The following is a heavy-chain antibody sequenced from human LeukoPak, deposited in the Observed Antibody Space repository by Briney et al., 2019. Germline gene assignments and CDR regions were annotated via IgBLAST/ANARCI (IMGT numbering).Heavy chain of an antibody. CDR2: INTNTGNP. D-gene: IGHD1-14*01. CDR1: GYTFTTYY. Sequence: GASVKVSCKASGYTFTTYYMHWVRQAPGQGLEWMGWINTNTGNPTYAQGFTGRFVFSLDTSVSTAYLQISSLKAEDTAVYYCARGYLAEYYYMDVWGKGTTVTVSS. V-gene: IGHV7-4-1*02. CDR3: ARGYLAEYYYMDV. J-gene: IGHJ6*03.